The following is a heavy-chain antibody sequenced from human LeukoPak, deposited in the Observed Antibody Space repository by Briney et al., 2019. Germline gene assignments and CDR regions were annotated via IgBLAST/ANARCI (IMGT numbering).Heavy chain of an antibody. CDR2: IYWDDDK. CDR1: GFSLSTSGVG. Sequence: KSGPTLVKPTQTLTLTCTFSGFSLSTSGVGVGWIRQPPGKALEWLALIYWDDDKRYSPSLKSRLTITKDTSKNQVVLTMTNMDPVDTATYYCAHSPGPHTAMAHFDYWGQGTLATVSS. J-gene: IGHJ4*02. D-gene: IGHD5-18*01. V-gene: IGHV2-5*02. CDR3: AHSPGPHTAMAHFDY.